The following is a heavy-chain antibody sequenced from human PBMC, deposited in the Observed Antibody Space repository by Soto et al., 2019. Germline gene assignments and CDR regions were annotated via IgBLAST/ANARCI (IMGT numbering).Heavy chain of an antibody. J-gene: IGHJ6*03. D-gene: IGHD5-12*01. CDR1: GDSFNDYY. CDR3: ARESGGATATLDYYYFYMDV. CDR2: INPNSGVT. Sequence: VQLVQSGAEVKKPGASVKVSCKASGDSFNDYYLHWVRQAPGQGLEWMGWINPNSGVTKYAQKFQGWVTMTRDTSIRTVYMELSRLRSDVTAVYYCARESGGATATLDYYYFYMDVWGKGTTVTVSS. V-gene: IGHV1-2*04.